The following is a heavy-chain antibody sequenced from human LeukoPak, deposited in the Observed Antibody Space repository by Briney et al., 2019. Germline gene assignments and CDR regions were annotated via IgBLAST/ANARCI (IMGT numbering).Heavy chain of an antibody. CDR1: GFTFSSSA. Sequence: HPGGSLRLSCAASGFTFSSSAMSWVRQAPGKGLEWVSSISGSGSGGSTYYADSVKGRFTISRDNSKNTLYLQMNSLIAEDTAVYYCAKDRTSYYGSGERYYFDYWGQGTLVTVSS. D-gene: IGHD3-10*01. J-gene: IGHJ4*02. CDR3: AKDRTSYYGSGERYYFDY. CDR2: ISGSGSGGST. V-gene: IGHV3-23*01.